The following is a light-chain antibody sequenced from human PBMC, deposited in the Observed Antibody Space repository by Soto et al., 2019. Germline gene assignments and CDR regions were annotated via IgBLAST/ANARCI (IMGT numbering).Light chain of an antibody. CDR3: CSYAGASTYV. CDR2: DVS. J-gene: IGLJ1*01. CDR1: SSDVGGYNY. V-gene: IGLV2-11*01. Sequence: QSALTQPRSVSGSPGQSVTISCTGTSSDVGGYNYVSWYQQHPGTAPKILIYDVSKRPTGVPDRFSGSKSGNTASLTISGLQAEDEADYYCCSYAGASTYVFGTGTKLTVL.